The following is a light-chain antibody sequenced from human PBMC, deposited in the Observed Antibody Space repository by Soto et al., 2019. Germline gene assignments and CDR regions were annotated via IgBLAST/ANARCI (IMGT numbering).Light chain of an antibody. CDR2: GAF. Sequence: ESVLTQSPGTLSLSPGERATLSCRASQTVNSKFLNWYQHKPGQAPRLLIYGAFIRATGSPDRFSGSRSGTDFTLTITGLEPEDSAVYFCQQFDDSRPAFTFGKGTKLEI. V-gene: IGKV3-20*01. J-gene: IGKJ2*01. CDR3: QQFDDSRPAFT. CDR1: QTVNSKF.